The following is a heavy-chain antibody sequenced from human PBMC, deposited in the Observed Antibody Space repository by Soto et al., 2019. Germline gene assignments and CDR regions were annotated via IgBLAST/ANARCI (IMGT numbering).Heavy chain of an antibody. CDR2: INRNGGT. CDR3: AREVVGATRLPPDY. CDR1: GGTFSSYA. D-gene: IGHD2-15*01. Sequence: ASVKVSCKASGGTFSSYAISWVRQAPGQGLEWMGWINRNGGTNYAQKFQGRVTMTRNTSISTAYMELISLRSDDTAVYYCAREVVGATRLPPDYWGQGTLVTVSS. V-gene: IGHV1-2*02. J-gene: IGHJ4*02.